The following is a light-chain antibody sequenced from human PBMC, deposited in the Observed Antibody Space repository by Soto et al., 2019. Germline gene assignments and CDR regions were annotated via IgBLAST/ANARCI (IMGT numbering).Light chain of an antibody. V-gene: IGKV1-5*03. CDR2: TAS. CDR3: QQYRDYSWT. CDR1: QSIGIW. J-gene: IGKJ1*01. Sequence: IQMTQSPSTVSASVGDRVAITCRASQSIGIWLAGYQQKPGKAPRFLIYTASTLLGGVPSRVSGSGSGTEFTLTISSLQPDDVATYYCQQYRDYSWTFGQGTKVEIK.